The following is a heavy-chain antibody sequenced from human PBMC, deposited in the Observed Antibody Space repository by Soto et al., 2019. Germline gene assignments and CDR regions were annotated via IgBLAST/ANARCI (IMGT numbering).Heavy chain of an antibody. CDR3: AKKQATVSAPSGIDI. CDR2: ISYDGSHK. CDR1: GFTFSSYG. V-gene: IGHV3-30*18. Sequence: QVQLVESGGGVVQPGRSLRLSCAASGFTFSSYGMHWVSQAPGKGLEWVAVISYDGSHKYYADSVKGRFTISRDNSKNTQYVQMNSLGAEDTAVYYCAKKQATVSAPSGIDIWGQGTMVTVSS. J-gene: IGHJ3*02. D-gene: IGHD4-17*01.